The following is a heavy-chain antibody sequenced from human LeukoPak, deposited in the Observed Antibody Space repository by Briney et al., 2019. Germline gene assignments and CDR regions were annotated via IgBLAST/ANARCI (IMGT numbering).Heavy chain of an antibody. V-gene: IGHV4-39*01. Sequence: PSETLSLTCTVSGGSISSSSYYWGWIPQPPGKGLESIGSIYYSGSTYYNPSLKSRVTISVDTSKNQFSLKLSSVTAADTAVYYCARRSSYEVGIDYWGQGTLVTVSS. CDR2: IYYSGST. CDR1: GGSISSSSYY. D-gene: IGHD5-12*01. CDR3: ARRSSYEVGIDY. J-gene: IGHJ4*02.